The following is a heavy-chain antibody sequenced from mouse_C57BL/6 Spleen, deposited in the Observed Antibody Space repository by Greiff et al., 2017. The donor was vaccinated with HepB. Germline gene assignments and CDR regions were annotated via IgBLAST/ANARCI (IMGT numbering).Heavy chain of an antibody. D-gene: IGHD1-1*01. V-gene: IGHV1-39*01. J-gene: IGHJ4*01. CDR1: GYSFTDYN. Sequence: VQLQQSGPELVKPGASVKISCKASGYSFTDYNMNWVKQSNGKSLEWIGVINPNYGTTSYNQKFKGKATLTVDQSSSTAYMQLNSLTSEDSAVYYCARAVITTVVEDYYAMDYWGQGTSVTVSS. CDR3: ARAVITTVVEDYYAMDY. CDR2: INPNYGTT.